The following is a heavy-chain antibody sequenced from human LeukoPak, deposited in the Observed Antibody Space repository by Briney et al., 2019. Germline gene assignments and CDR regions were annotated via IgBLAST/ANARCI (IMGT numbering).Heavy chain of an antibody. CDR3: AKELTPRDY. CDR1: GFTFSSYA. CDR2: ISGSGGST. Sequence: GGSLRLSCAGSGFTFSSYAMSWVRQAPGKGPEWVSGISGSGGSTYYADSVKGRFTISRDNSKNTLYLQMSRLRAEDTAVYYCAKELTPRDYWGQGTLVTVSS. V-gene: IGHV3-23*01. J-gene: IGHJ4*02.